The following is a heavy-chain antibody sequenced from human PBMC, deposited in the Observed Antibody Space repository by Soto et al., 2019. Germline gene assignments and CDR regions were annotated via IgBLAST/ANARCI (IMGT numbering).Heavy chain of an antibody. Sequence: QVQLVESGGGVVQPGRSLRLSCAASGFTFSSYAMHWVRQAPGKGLEWVAVISYDGSNKYYADSVKGRFTISRDNSKNTLYLQMNSLRAEDTAVYYCARGGSWSYNWFDPWGQGTLVTVSS. D-gene: IGHD6-13*01. CDR3: ARGGSWSYNWFDP. CDR1: GFTFSSYA. CDR2: ISYDGSNK. J-gene: IGHJ5*02. V-gene: IGHV3-30-3*01.